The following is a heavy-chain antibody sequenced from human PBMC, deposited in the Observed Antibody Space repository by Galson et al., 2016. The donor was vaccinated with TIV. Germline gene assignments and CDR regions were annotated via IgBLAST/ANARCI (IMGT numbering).Heavy chain of an antibody. V-gene: IGHV1-69*06. CDR3: VRHDYSNSGFNWFDP. CDR1: GVTFSSHT. CDR2: INTLFGTT. Sequence: PVKVSCKASGVTFSSHTISWVRQAPGQGLEWMGGINTLFGTTNYAQKFRGRVTITAGKSTNTVYMEVSSLRSEDTAVYYCVRHDYSNSGFNWFDPWGQGTLVTVSS. J-gene: IGHJ5*02. D-gene: IGHD4-11*01.